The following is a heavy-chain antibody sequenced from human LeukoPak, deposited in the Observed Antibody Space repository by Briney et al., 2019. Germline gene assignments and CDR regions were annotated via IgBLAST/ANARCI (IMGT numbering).Heavy chain of an antibody. CDR1: GFTFSSYS. D-gene: IGHD3-10*01. Sequence: GGSLRLSCAASGFTFSSYSMNWVRQAPGKGLEWVSYISSSSSTIYYADSVKGRFTISRDNAKNSLYLQMNSLRDEDTAVYYCARDLVPNSASTYFYYYGMDVWGQGTAVTVSS. V-gene: IGHV3-48*02. CDR2: ISSSSSTI. CDR3: ARDLVPNSASTYFYYYGMDV. J-gene: IGHJ6*02.